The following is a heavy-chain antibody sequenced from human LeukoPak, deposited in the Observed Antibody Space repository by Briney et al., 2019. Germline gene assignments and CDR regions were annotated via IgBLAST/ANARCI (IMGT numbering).Heavy chain of an antibody. CDR3: ASVFCSGGSCSFDY. CDR1: GFTFSSYE. V-gene: IGHV3-48*03. Sequence: GGSLRLSCAASGFTFSSYEMNWVRQAPGKGPEWVSYISSSGSTIYYADSVKGRFTISRDNAKNSLYLQMNSLRAEDTAVYYCASVFCSGGSCSFDYWGQGTLVTVSS. CDR2: ISSSGSTI. D-gene: IGHD2-15*01. J-gene: IGHJ4*02.